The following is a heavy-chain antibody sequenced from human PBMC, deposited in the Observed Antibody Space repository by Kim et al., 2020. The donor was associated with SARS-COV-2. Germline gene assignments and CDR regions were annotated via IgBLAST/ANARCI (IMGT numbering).Heavy chain of an antibody. Sequence: GGSLRLSCAASGFTFSSYAMSWVRQAPGKGLEWVSAISGSGGSTYYADSVKGRFTISRDNSKNTLYLQMNSLRAEDTAVYYCAKGMRKVVLRYFDWPRAAGIDPWGQGTLVTVSS. D-gene: IGHD3-9*01. CDR2: ISGSGGST. CDR1: GFTFSSYA. J-gene: IGHJ5*02. V-gene: IGHV3-23*01. CDR3: AKGMRKVVLRYFDWPRAAGIDP.